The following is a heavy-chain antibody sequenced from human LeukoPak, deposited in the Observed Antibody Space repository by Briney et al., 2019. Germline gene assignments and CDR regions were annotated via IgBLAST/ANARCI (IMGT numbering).Heavy chain of an antibody. D-gene: IGHD6-19*01. Sequence: SETLSLTCAVYGGSFSGYYWRWIRQPPGKGLEWIGEINHSGSTNYNPSLKSRVTISVDTSKNQFSLKLSSVTAADTAVYYCARSVYSSGWYDYWGQGTLVTVSS. CDR1: GGSFSGYY. V-gene: IGHV4-34*01. J-gene: IGHJ4*02. CDR3: ARSVYSSGWYDY. CDR2: INHSGST.